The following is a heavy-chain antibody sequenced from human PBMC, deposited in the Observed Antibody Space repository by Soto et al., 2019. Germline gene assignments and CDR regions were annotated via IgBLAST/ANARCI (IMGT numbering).Heavy chain of an antibody. CDR3: ARVLLDTAMAAPPYYFDY. D-gene: IGHD5-18*01. CDR1: GGTFSSYA. J-gene: IGHJ4*02. CDR2: IIPIFGTA. V-gene: IGHV1-69*01. Sequence: QVQLVQSGAEVKKPGSSVKVSCKASGGTFSSYAISWVRQAPGQGLEWMGGIIPIFGTANYAQKFQSRVTITADEARSTAYMVLSSLRSEDTAVYYCARVLLDTAMAAPPYYFDYWGQGTLVTVSS.